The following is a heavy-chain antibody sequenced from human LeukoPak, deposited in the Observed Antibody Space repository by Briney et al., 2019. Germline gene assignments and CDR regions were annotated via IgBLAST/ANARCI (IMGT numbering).Heavy chain of an antibody. D-gene: IGHD1-20*01. J-gene: IGHJ3*02. V-gene: IGHV4-59*08. Sequence: SETLSLTCTVSGGSISSYYWSWIRQPPGKGLEWIGYNYYSGSTNYNPSLKSRVTISVDTSKNQSSLKLSSVTAADTAVYYCARLGIKYNWSPEYAFDIWGQGTMVTVSS. CDR2: NYYSGST. CDR1: GGSISSYY. CDR3: ARLGIKYNWSPEYAFDI.